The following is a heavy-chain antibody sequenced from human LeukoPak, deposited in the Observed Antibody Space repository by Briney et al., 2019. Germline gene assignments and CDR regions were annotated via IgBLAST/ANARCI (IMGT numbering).Heavy chain of an antibody. Sequence: GGSLRLSCAASGFTFSSNYMSWVRQAPGKGLQWVSVIYSGGNTYYADSVKGRFTISRDNSKNTLYLQMNSLRAEDTAVYYCARRTVTPYYHDSGGFHLQYWGQGTLVTVSS. CDR1: GFTFSSNY. J-gene: IGHJ1*01. CDR2: IYSGGNT. D-gene: IGHD3-22*01. V-gene: IGHV3-53*01. CDR3: ARRTVTPYYHDSGGFHLQY.